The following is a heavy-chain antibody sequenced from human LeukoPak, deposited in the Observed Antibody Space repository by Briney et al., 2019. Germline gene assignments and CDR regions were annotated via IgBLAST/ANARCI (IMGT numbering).Heavy chain of an antibody. CDR3: ARGNYGSGSYYVVDFDY. J-gene: IGHJ4*02. Sequence: SETRSLTCTVSGGSISSYYWSWIRQPPGKGLEWIGYIYYSGSTNYNPSLKSRVTISVDTSKNQFSLKLSSVTAADTAVYYCARGNYGSGSYYVVDFDYWGRGTLVTVSS. V-gene: IGHV4-59*12. CDR1: GGSISSYY. CDR2: IYYSGST. D-gene: IGHD3-10*01.